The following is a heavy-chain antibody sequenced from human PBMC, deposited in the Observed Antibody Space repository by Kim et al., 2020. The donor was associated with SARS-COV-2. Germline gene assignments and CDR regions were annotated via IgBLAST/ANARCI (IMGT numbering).Heavy chain of an antibody. Sequence: SETLSLTCTVSGGSISSGGYYWSWIRQHPGKGLEWIGYIYYSGSTYYNPSLKSRVTISVDTSKNQFSLKLSSVTAADTAVYYCARRKVTVLGGSNWFDPWGQGTLVTVSS. D-gene: IGHD4-4*01. V-gene: IGHV4-31*03. CDR1: GGSISSGGYY. CDR3: ARRKVTVLGGSNWFDP. J-gene: IGHJ5*02. CDR2: IYYSGST.